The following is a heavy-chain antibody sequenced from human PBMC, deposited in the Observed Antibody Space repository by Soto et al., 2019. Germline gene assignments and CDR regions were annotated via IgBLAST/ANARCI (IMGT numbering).Heavy chain of an antibody. CDR3: ASGGTTVNRRFDF. CDR1: GGTSSSYA. V-gene: IGHV1-69*01. CDR2: IIPILDTT. J-gene: IGHJ4*02. D-gene: IGHD4-4*01. Sequence: QVQVVQSGAEVKKPGSSVRVSCKAPGGTSSSYAITWMRQAPGQGLEWMGGIIPILDTTDYAQKFQGRVTFTADESTSTVYMKLSSLTSEDTAVYYCASGGTTVNRRFDFWGQGTLVTVSS.